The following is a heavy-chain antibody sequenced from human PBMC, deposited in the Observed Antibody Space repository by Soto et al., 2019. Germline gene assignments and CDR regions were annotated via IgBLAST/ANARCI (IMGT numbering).Heavy chain of an antibody. CDR2: IIPIFGTA. CDR1: GGTFSSYA. D-gene: IGHD3-22*01. CDR3: ARYRGYDSSGYYFGAFDY. Sequence: QVQLVQSGAEVRKPGSSVKVSCKASGGTFSSYAISWVRQAPGQGLEWMGGIIPIFGTANYAQKFQGRVTITADESTSTAYMELSSLRSEDTAVYYCARYRGYDSSGYYFGAFDYWGQGTLVTVSS. J-gene: IGHJ4*02. V-gene: IGHV1-69*01.